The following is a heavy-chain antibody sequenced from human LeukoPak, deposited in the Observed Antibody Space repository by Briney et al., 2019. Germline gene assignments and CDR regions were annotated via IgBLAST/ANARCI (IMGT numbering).Heavy chain of an antibody. CDR3: ARNSHSSGYSFPFDY. CDR2: IYYSGST. J-gene: IGHJ4*02. CDR1: GGSISSYY. Sequence: SETLSLTCTVSGGSISSYYWSWIRQPPGKGLEWIGYIYYSGSTNYNPSLKSRVTISVDTSKNQFSLKLSSVTAADTAVYYCARNSHSSGYSFPFDYWGQGTLVTVSS. D-gene: IGHD3-22*01. V-gene: IGHV4-59*01.